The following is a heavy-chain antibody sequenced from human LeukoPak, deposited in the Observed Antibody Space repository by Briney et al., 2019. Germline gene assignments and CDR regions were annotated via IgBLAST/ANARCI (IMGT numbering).Heavy chain of an antibody. CDR2: ISASGST. V-gene: IGHV4-4*07. CDR3: ARHGGYSSPYLH. D-gene: IGHD6-13*01. CDR1: GGSISSYY. J-gene: IGHJ1*01. Sequence: SETLSLTCTVSGGSISSYYWSWIRQPAGKGLEWIGRISASGSTNYNPSLKSRVTMSVDTSKNQFSLKLSSVTAADTAVYYCARHGGYSSPYLHWGQGTLVTVSS.